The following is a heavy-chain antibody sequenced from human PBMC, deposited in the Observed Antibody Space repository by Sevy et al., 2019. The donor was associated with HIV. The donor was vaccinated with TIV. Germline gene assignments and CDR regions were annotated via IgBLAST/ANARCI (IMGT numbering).Heavy chain of an antibody. CDR1: AFPFSDAW. CDR3: TTDWGTGNTWVRAFDL. CDR2: IKNENEDGTT. D-gene: IGHD1-7*01. V-gene: IGHV3-15*01. Sequence: GGSLRLSCAASAFPFSDAWMNWVRQVPGKGLEWVGLIKNENEDGTTHYAAPVKGKSISARDGSKRKVYLQMRSLKTEDTAIYYCTTDWGTGNTWVRAFDLWGQGTMVTVSS. J-gene: IGHJ3*01.